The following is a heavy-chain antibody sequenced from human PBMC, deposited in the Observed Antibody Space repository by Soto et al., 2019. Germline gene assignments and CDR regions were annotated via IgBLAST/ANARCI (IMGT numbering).Heavy chain of an antibody. V-gene: IGHV2-5*02. Sequence: QITLKESGPTLVKPTQTLTLTCTFSGFSLSTSGVGVGWIRQPPGKALEWLALIYWDDDKRYSPSLKSRLTNTKDTSKKQVLLKMTNMDPVDTAKYYCVPPDNDIFTGYYGYFDYWGQGTLVTVSS. CDR2: IYWDDDK. CDR3: VPPDNDIFTGYYGYFDY. D-gene: IGHD3-9*01. CDR1: GFSLSTSGVG. J-gene: IGHJ4*02.